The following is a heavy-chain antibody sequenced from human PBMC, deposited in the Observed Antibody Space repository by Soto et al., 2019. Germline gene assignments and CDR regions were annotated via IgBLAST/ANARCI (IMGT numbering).Heavy chain of an antibody. CDR3: AKDGASGSYPPYYYGMDV. Sequence: EVQLLESGGDLVQPGGSLRLSCAASGFTFSSYAMSWVRQAPGKGLEWVSTISGSGGNAYYADSVKGRFSISRDNSKNTLRLQMNSLRADDTAVYYCAKDGASGSYPPYYYGMDVWGQGTTVTVSS. CDR1: GFTFSSYA. D-gene: IGHD1-26*01. CDR2: ISGSGGNA. J-gene: IGHJ6*02. V-gene: IGHV3-23*01.